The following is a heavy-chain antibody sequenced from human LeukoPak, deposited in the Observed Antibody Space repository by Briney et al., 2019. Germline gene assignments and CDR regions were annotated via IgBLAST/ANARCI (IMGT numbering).Heavy chain of an antibody. CDR1: GGSFSGYY. D-gene: IGHD2-15*01. V-gene: IGHV4-34*01. Sequence: SETLSLTCAVYGGSFSGYYWSWIRQPPGKGLEWIGEINHSGSTNYNPSLKSRVTISVDTSKNQFSLKLSSVIAADTAVYYCARGNGDIVVVVAGQYYFDYWGQGTLVTVSS. J-gene: IGHJ4*02. CDR2: INHSGST. CDR3: ARGNGDIVVVVAGQYYFDY.